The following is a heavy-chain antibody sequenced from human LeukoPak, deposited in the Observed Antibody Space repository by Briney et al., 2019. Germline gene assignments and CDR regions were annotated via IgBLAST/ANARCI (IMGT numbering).Heavy chain of an antibody. CDR1: GGSISSSSYY. V-gene: IGHV4-39*01. J-gene: IGHJ5*02. Sequence: SETLSLTCTVSGGSISSSSYYWGWIRQPPGKGLEWIGSIYYSGSTYYNPSLKSRVTISVDTSKNQFSLKLSSVTAADTAVYYCARHPAGVTTVTTTPFDPWGQGTQVTVSS. CDR3: ARHPAGVTTVTTTPFDP. CDR2: IYYSGST. D-gene: IGHD4-17*01.